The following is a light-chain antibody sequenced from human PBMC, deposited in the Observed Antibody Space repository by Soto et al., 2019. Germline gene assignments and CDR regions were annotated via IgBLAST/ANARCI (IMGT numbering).Light chain of an antibody. CDR1: QSISGW. CDR2: GAS. CDR3: QHFNSYPWT. V-gene: IGKV1-5*01. J-gene: IGKJ1*01. Sequence: DIQMTQSPSTLSASVGDRVIITCRASQSISGWLAWYQQKPGKAPKLLIYGASTLETGVPSRFSGSGSGTEFTTTSSRLQHDDVAIYYCQHFNSYPWTFGQGTKVEMK.